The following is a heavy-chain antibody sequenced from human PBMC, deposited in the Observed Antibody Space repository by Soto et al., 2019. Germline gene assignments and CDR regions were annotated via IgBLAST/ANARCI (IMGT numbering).Heavy chain of an antibody. D-gene: IGHD3-22*01. CDR1: GGSISSSSYY. Sequence: PSETLSLTCTVSGGSISSSSYYWGWIRQPPGKGLEWIGSIYYSGSTYYNPSLKSRVTISVDTSKNQFSLKLSSVTAADTAAYYCARSSPPSVYYAPCDYWGQGTLVT. CDR3: ARSSPPSVYYAPCDY. CDR2: IYYSGST. J-gene: IGHJ4*02. V-gene: IGHV4-39*01.